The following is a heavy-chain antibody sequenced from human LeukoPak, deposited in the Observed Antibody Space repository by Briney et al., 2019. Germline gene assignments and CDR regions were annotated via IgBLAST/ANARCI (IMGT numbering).Heavy chain of an antibody. J-gene: IGHJ4*02. D-gene: IGHD5-18*01. CDR1: GFTFSDYY. Sequence: GGSLGLSCAASGFTFSDYYMSWIRQAPGKGLEWVSYISSSGSTICYADSVKGRFTISRDNAKNSLYLQMNSLRAEDTAVYYCARVSQLWRPFDYWGQGTLVTVSS. CDR3: ARVSQLWRPFDY. CDR2: ISSSGSTI. V-gene: IGHV3-11*01.